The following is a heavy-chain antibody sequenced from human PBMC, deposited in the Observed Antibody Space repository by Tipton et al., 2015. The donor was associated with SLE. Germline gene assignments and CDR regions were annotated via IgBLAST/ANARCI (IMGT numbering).Heavy chain of an antibody. CDR1: GGPISSGDYY. CDR3: ARVPLHYDISDAFDI. D-gene: IGHD3-9*01. V-gene: IGHV4-30-4*01. Sequence: TLSLTCTVSGGPISSGDYYWSWIRQPPGKGLEWIGYIYYSGSTYYNPSLKSRVTISVDTSKNQFSLKLSSVTAADTAVYYCARVPLHYDISDAFDIWGQGTMVTVSS. CDR2: IYYSGST. J-gene: IGHJ3*02.